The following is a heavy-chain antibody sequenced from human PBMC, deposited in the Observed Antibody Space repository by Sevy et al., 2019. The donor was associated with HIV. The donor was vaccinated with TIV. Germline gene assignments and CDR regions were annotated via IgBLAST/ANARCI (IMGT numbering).Heavy chain of an antibody. CDR3: VKRYSSGWYYFDY. J-gene: IGHJ4*02. CDR1: GFTFSSYA. V-gene: IGHV3-64D*06. Sequence: GGSLRLSCSASGFTFSSYAMHWVRQAPGKGLEYVSAISSNGGSTYYADSVKGRFTISRDNSKNTLYLQMSSLRAEDMAVYYCVKRYSSGWYYFDYWGQGTLVTVSS. CDR2: ISSNGGST. D-gene: IGHD6-19*01.